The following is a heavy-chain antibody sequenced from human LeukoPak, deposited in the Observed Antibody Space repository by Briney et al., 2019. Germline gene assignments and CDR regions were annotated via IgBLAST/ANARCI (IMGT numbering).Heavy chain of an antibody. Sequence: ASVKVPCKASGYTFTSYDINWVRQATGQGLEWMGWMNPNSGNTGYAQKFQGRVTMTRNTSISTAYMELSSLRSEDTAVYYCARGLYSSGWYGDGAFDIWGQGTMVTVSS. CDR2: MNPNSGNT. V-gene: IGHV1-8*01. CDR1: GYTFTSYD. CDR3: ARGLYSSGWYGDGAFDI. D-gene: IGHD6-19*01. J-gene: IGHJ3*02.